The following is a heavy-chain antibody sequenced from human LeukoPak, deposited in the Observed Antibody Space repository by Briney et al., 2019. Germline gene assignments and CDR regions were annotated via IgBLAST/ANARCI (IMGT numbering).Heavy chain of an antibody. Sequence: SVKVSCKASGGTFSSYAISWVRQAPGQGLEWMGGIIPIFGTANYAQKFQGRATITTDESTSTAYMELSSLRSEDTAVYYCARVRRDIVVVPDTPGAEWFGELLYSWFDPWGQGTLVTVSS. CDR3: ARVRRDIVVVPDTPGAEWFGELLYSWFDP. D-gene: IGHD2-2*01. CDR1: GGTFSSYA. CDR2: IIPIFGTA. J-gene: IGHJ5*02. V-gene: IGHV1-69*05.